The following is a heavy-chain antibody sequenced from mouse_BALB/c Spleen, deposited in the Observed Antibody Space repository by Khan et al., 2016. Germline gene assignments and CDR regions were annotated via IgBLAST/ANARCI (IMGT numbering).Heavy chain of an antibody. J-gene: IGHJ3*01. Sequence: QAQLQQSGAELAKPGASVKMSCKASGYTFTSYWMHWVKQRPGQGLEWIGYINPSTGYTEYNQKFKDKATLTADKSSSTAYMQLSSLTSEDSAVYYCARYEGGFAYWGQGTLVTVAA. CDR1: GYTFTSYW. CDR2: INPSTGYT. CDR3: ARYEGGFAY. D-gene: IGHD2-3*01. V-gene: IGHV1-7*01.